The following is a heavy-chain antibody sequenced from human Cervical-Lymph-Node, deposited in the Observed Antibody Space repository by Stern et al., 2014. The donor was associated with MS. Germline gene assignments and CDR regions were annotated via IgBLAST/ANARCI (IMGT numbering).Heavy chain of an antibody. CDR3: AKDLCSSAWFDY. Sequence: EVQLVESGGGLVQPGGSLRLSCAASGFTFSDYAMNWVRQAPGKGLEWVSTISASGGSTYYADSVKGRFTISRDNSKNTLYLQMNSLRAEDTAVYYCAKDLCSSAWFDYWGQGILVTVSS. CDR1: GFTFSDYA. D-gene: IGHD6-19*01. V-gene: IGHV3-23*04. J-gene: IGHJ4*02. CDR2: ISASGGST.